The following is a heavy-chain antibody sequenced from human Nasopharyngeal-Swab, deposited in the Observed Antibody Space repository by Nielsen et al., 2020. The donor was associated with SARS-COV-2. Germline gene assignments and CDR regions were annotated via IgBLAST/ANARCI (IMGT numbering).Heavy chain of an antibody. V-gene: IGHV3-7*01. CDR1: GFIFSNYS. CDR2: IKEDGSEK. D-gene: IGHD1-26*01. CDR3: ARVARRGFDY. J-gene: IGHJ4*02. Sequence: GGSLRLSCAASGFIFSNYSMIWVRQAPGKGLEWVANIKEDGSEKYYVDSVKGRFTISRDNAKNSLYLQMNSLRAEDTAVYYCARVARRGFDYWGQGTLVTVSS.